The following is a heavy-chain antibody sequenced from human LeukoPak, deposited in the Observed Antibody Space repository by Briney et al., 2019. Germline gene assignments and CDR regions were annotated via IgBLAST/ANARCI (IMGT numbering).Heavy chain of an antibody. D-gene: IGHD4-17*01. Sequence: GGSLRLSCAASGFTFSSYCMSWVRQAPGKGREWVANIKQDGSEKYYVDSVKGRFTISRDNAKNSLYLQMNSLRAEDTAVYYCARDLTDYGDFISYWGQGTLVTVSS. CDR1: GFTFSSYC. CDR2: IKQDGSEK. V-gene: IGHV3-7*01. J-gene: IGHJ4*02. CDR3: ARDLTDYGDFISY.